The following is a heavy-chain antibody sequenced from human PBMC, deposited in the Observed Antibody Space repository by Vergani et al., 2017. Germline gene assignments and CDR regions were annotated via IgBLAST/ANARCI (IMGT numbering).Heavy chain of an antibody. D-gene: IGHD2-2*01. V-gene: IGHV1-69*12. J-gene: IGHJ4*02. CDR1: GGTFSSYA. CDR2: IIPIFGTA. Sequence: QVQLVQSGAEVKKPGSSVKVSCKASGGTFSSYAISWVRQAPGQGLEWMGGIIPIFGTANYAQKFQGRVTITADESTSTAYMEQSSLRSEDTAVYYCARDDPLLXYCSSTSCYAALDYWGQGTLVTVSS. CDR3: ARDDPLLXYCSSTSCYAALDY.